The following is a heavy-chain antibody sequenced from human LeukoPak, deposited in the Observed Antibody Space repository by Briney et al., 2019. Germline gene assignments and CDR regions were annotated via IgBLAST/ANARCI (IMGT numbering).Heavy chain of an antibody. CDR1: GYTFTSYD. J-gene: IGHJ4*02. CDR3: ARGIGSYYADGVPYYFDY. Sequence: EASVKVSCKASGYTFTSYDINWVRQATGQGLEWMGWMNPNSGNTGYAQKFQGRVTMTRNTSISTAYMELSSLRSEDTAVYYCARGIGSYYADGVPYYFDYWGQGTLVTVSS. CDR2: MNPNSGNT. V-gene: IGHV1-8*01. D-gene: IGHD1-26*01.